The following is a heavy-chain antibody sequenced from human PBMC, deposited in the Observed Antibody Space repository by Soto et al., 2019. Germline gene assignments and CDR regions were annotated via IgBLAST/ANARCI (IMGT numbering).Heavy chain of an antibody. CDR2: INYSGSNI. Sequence: GGSLSLSCAGSGFTFRNSEMFWVRQAPGKGLEWVSKINYSGSNIYYSKSVKGRFTISRDNAKNSLYLQMNSLTDEDTAIYFCASEALCGADCYFFEYWGPGTLVSVSS. D-gene: IGHD2-21*02. CDR1: GFTFRNSE. J-gene: IGHJ4*02. V-gene: IGHV3-48*03. CDR3: ASEALCGADCYFFEY.